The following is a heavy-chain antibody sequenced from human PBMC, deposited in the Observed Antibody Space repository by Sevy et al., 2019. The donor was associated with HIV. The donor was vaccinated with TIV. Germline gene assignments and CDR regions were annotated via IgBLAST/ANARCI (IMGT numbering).Heavy chain of an antibody. Sequence: GGSLRLSCAASGFTFSSYEMNWVRQAPGKGLEWVSYISNSGTAIYYSDSVKGRFTISRDNARNSLFLQINSLRAEDTAVYYCARDLPPSATTVAHFDCWGQGTLVTVSS. V-gene: IGHV3-48*03. J-gene: IGHJ4*02. CDR2: ISNSGTAI. D-gene: IGHD4-17*01. CDR1: GFTFSSYE. CDR3: ARDLPPSATTVAHFDC.